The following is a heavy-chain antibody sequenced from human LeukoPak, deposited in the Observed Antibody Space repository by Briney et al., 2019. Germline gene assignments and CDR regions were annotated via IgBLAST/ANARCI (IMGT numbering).Heavy chain of an antibody. CDR1: GGSFSGYY. J-gene: IGHJ6*02. D-gene: IGHD2-15*01. V-gene: IGHV4-34*01. Sequence: SETLSLTCAVYGGSFSGYYWSWIRQPPGKGLEWIGEINHSGSTNYNPSLKSRVTIPVDTSKNQFSLKLSSVTAADTAVYYCASAPRYCSGGSCYSGYYYYYGMDVWGQGTTVTVSS. CDR2: INHSGST. CDR3: ASAPRYCSGGSCYSGYYYYYGMDV.